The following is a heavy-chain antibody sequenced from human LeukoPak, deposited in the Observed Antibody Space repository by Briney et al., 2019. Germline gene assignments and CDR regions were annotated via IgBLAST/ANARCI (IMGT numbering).Heavy chain of an antibody. Sequence: SVKVSCKASGGTFSSYAISWVRQAPGQGLEWMGGIIPIFGTANYAQKFQGRVTITADESTSTAYMELSSLRSEDTAVYYCARDLRAGTMIALAFDIWGQGTMVTVSS. CDR1: GGTFSSYA. D-gene: IGHD3-22*01. CDR2: IIPIFGTA. CDR3: ARDLRAGTMIALAFDI. V-gene: IGHV1-69*13. J-gene: IGHJ3*02.